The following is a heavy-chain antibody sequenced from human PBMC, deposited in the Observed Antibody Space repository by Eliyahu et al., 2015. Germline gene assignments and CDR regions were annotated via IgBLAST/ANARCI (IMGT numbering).Heavy chain of an antibody. CDR3: ARDGYGGC. Sequence: QVQLQESGPGLVKPSETLSLTCTVSGGSVSNYYWNWIRQPPGKGLEWIGYIYSSGSTNYNPSLKSRVTISVDTSKNQFSLKLSSVTAADTAVYYCARDGYGGCWGPGTLVTVSS. D-gene: IGHD5-18*01. J-gene: IGHJ4*02. CDR2: IYSSGST. CDR1: GGSVSNYY. V-gene: IGHV4-59*02.